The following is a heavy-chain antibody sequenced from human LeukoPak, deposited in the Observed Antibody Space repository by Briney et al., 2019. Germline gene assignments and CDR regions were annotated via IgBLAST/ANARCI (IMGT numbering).Heavy chain of an antibody. V-gene: IGHV4-34*01. CDR2: INHSGST. Sequence: SETLSLTCAVYGGSFSGYYWSWIRQPPGKGLEWIGEINHSGSTNYNPSLKSRVTISVDTSKNQFSLKLSSVTAADTAVYYCARVEILWLGELFLDYYYYYGMDVWGQGTTVTVSS. J-gene: IGHJ6*02. CDR3: ARVEILWLGELFLDYYYYYGMDV. D-gene: IGHD3-10*01. CDR1: GGSFSGYY.